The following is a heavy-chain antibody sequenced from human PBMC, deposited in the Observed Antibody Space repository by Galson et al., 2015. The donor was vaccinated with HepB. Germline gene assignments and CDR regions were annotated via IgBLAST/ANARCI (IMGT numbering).Heavy chain of an antibody. J-gene: IGHJ5*02. CDR3: AKAHAYSSVWARSDWFDP. D-gene: IGHD6-19*01. Sequence: SLRLSCAASGFTFDDYAMHWVRLVPGKGLEWVSGIVWDSANRGYADSVKGRFTISRDNAKNTLFLQMNSLRPEDTALYYCAKAHAYSSVWARSDWFDPWGQGTLVTVSS. CDR2: IVWDSANR. V-gene: IGHV3-9*01. CDR1: GFTFDDYA.